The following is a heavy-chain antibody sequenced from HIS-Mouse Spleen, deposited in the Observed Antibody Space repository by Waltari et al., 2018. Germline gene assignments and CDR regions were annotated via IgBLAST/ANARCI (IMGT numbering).Heavy chain of an antibody. D-gene: IGHD6-19*01. J-gene: IGHJ4*02. CDR1: GFSLSTSGMC. CDR2: VAWDDDK. CDR3: ARIAEGYTSGWYAFDY. Sequence: QVTLRESGPALVKPTQTLTLTCTFSGFSLSTSGMCVSWIRQPPGKALEWVARVAWDDDKYYSTSLKTRLSISRDTSKNQVVLTMTNMDPLDTATYYCARIAEGYTSGWYAFDYWGQGTLVTVSS. V-gene: IGHV2-70*15.